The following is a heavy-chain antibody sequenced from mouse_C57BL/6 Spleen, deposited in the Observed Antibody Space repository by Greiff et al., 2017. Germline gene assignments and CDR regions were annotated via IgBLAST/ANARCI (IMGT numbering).Heavy chain of an antibody. D-gene: IGHD1-3*01. V-gene: IGHV3-8*01. CDR3: ARGKGYYFDY. CDR2: ISYSGST. CDR1: GYSIPSDY. Sequence: EVQLQQSGPGLAKPSQTLSLTCSVTGYSIPSDYWNWIRKFPGHKLEYMGYISYSGSTYYNPSLKSRISITRDTSKNQYYLQLNSVTTEDTATYYCARGKGYYFDYWGQGTTLTVSS. J-gene: IGHJ2*01.